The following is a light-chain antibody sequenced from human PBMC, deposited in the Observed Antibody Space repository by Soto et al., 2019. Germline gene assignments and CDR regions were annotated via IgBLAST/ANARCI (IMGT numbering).Light chain of an antibody. Sequence: QSVPTQPASVSGSPGQSITIACTGTSSDVGSYNRVSWYQQAPGTAPKLIIHDVTNRPSGVPDRFSGSKSGNTASLTISGLQTEDEADYYCNSYTTSSTYVFGTGTKVTVL. J-gene: IGLJ1*01. CDR2: DVT. V-gene: IGLV2-18*02. CDR3: NSYTTSSTYV. CDR1: SSDVGSYNR.